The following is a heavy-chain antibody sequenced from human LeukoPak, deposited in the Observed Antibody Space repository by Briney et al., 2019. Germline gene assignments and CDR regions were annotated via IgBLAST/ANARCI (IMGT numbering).Heavy chain of an antibody. CDR2: IYSGGSA. J-gene: IGHJ6*02. Sequence: PGGSLRLSCAASGFTVSSNYMSWVRQAPGKGLEWVSVIYSGGSAYYADSVKGRFTISRDNSKNTLYLQMNSLRAEVTAVYYCAKYPIRRSRDYYYGMDVWGQGTTVIVSS. D-gene: IGHD2-2*02. V-gene: IGHV3-66*01. CDR3: AKYPIRRSRDYYYGMDV. CDR1: GFTVSSNY.